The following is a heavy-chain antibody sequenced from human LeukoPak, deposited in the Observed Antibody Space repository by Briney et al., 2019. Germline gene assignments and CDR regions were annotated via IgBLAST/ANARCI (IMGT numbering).Heavy chain of an antibody. J-gene: IGHJ4*02. V-gene: IGHV1-18*01. CDR1: GYTFTSYG. D-gene: IGHD3-22*01. Sequence: ASAKVSCKASGYTFTSYGISWVRQAPGQGLEWMGWISAYNGNTNYAQKLQGRVTMTTDTSTSTAYMELRSLRSDDTAVYYCARRVTYYYDSSGYIDYWGQGTLVTVSS. CDR3: ARRVTYYYDSSGYIDY. CDR2: ISAYNGNT.